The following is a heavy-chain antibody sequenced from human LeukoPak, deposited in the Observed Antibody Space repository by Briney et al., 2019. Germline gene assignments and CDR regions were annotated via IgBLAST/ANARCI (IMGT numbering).Heavy chain of an antibody. V-gene: IGHV4-59*01. D-gene: IGHD6-13*01. CDR2: IYYSGST. J-gene: IGHJ4*02. CDR1: GGSISTYY. CDR3: ARSPVRIAAPGRGFDY. Sequence: SETLSLTCNVSGGSISTYYWSWIRQPPGKGLEWIGHIYYSGSTNYNPSLKSRVTISVDTPKSQFSLKLSSVTAADTAVYYCARSPVRIAAPGRGFDYWGQGTLVTVSS.